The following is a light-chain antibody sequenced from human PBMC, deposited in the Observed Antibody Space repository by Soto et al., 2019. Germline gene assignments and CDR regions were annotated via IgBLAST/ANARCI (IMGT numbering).Light chain of an antibody. Sequence: DIEMTQSPSSLSASVGDSVTITCRASQTISIYLNWYHHKPGKAPTLLIYDGSTLQSGVPSRFSGSGSGTDFTLTITSLQPEDFATYYCQQGYNTPRTFGQGTKVDIK. J-gene: IGKJ1*01. CDR1: QTISIY. V-gene: IGKV1-39*01. CDR3: QQGYNTPRT. CDR2: DGS.